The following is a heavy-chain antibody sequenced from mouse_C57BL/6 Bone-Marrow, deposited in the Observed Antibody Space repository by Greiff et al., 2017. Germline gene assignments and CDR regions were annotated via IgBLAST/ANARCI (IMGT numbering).Heavy chain of an antibody. CDR2: IDPENGDT. J-gene: IGHJ2*01. V-gene: IGHV14-4*01. D-gene: IGHD1-1*01. CDR1: GFNIKDDY. Sequence: EVQRVESGAELVRPGASVKLSCTASGFNIKDDYMHWVKQRPEQGLEWIGWIDPENGDTEYASKFQGKATITADTSSNTAYLQLSSLTSEDTAVYYCTTPSTVVATLEDWGQGTTLTVSS. CDR3: TTPSTVVATLED.